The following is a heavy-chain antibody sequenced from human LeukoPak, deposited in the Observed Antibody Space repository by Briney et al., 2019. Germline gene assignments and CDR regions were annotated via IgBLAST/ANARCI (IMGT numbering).Heavy chain of an antibody. V-gene: IGHV3-23*01. Sequence: PGGSLRLSCAVSGITLSNYGTSWVRQAPGKGLEWVAGISDSGGRTNYADSVKGRFTISRDNPQNTLYLQMNSLRAEDTAVYFCAKRGVVIRVILVGFHKEAYYFDSWGQGALVTVSS. D-gene: IGHD3-22*01. CDR2: ISDSGGRT. J-gene: IGHJ4*02. CDR3: AKRGVVIRVILVGFHKEAYYFDS. CDR1: GITLSNYG.